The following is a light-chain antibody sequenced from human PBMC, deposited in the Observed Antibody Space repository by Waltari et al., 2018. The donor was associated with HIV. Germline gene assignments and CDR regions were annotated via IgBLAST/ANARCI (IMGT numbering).Light chain of an antibody. V-gene: IGLV2-11*01. Sequence: QSALNQPRSVSGSPGQSVTIYCTAASRYVSDFKYASWYQQTPRKAPKLILFGVNKKPSRVPDRFSGSTSDNTASRTITVLQADDEAHYYFCSYAGTSINWVFGGGTMLTVL. CDR1: SRYVSDFKY. J-gene: IGLJ3*02. CDR3: CSYAGTSINWV. CDR2: GVN.